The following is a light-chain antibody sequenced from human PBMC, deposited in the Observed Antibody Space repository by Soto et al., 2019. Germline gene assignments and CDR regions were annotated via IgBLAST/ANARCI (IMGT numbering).Light chain of an antibody. CDR2: GAS. Sequence: EIVMTHSPATLSVSPCGRATLSCRASQSISGTLAWYQQKPGQAPRLLIHGASTRAPGIPARFSGSGSGTEFTLTISSLQSEDVAAYCCQKYNSAPLTFGGGTKVDIK. J-gene: IGKJ4*01. CDR1: QSISGT. CDR3: QKYNSAPLT. V-gene: IGKV3-15*01.